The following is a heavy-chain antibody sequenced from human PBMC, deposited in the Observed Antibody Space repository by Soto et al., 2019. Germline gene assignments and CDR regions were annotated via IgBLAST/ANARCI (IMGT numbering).Heavy chain of an antibody. J-gene: IGHJ4*02. D-gene: IGHD6-6*01. Sequence: EVQLLESGGGLVEPGGSLRLSCAASGFTFSTYAMSWVRQAPGKGLEWVSGISANAGATNYADSVKGRFTISRDKTKNTLYQQMDRVTGEDTAVYDCAKELVCLALRKERVEYWGQGTLVTVSS. CDR2: ISANAGAT. CDR3: AKELVCLALRKERVEY. V-gene: IGHV3-23*01. CDR1: GFTFSTYA.